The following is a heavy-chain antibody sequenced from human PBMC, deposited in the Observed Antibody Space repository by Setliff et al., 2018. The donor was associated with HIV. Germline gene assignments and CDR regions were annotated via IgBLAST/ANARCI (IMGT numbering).Heavy chain of an antibody. CDR1: GYTFTIYY. V-gene: IGHV1-46*01. D-gene: IGHD2-8*01. Sequence: ASVKVSCKASGYTFTIYYMHWVRQAPGQGLEWMAVINPSGGSTNYAQKFQGRVTMTRDTSTSTVYMELSSLRSEDTAAYYCARARSVDAFDYWGQGTLVTVSS. CDR2: INPSGGST. J-gene: IGHJ4*02. CDR3: ARARSVDAFDY.